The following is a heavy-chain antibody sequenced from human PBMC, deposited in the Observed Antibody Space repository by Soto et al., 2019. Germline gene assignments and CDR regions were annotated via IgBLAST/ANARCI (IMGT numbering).Heavy chain of an antibody. V-gene: IGHV3-11*01. CDR2: ISIGGTPI. CDR1: GFTFSDYY. J-gene: IGHJ6*02. Sequence: GSLRLSCEASGFTFSDYYISWIRQVPGKGLEWVSYISIGGTPIYYADSVKGRFTISRDNAQNSLYLHMTSLTAEDTALYYCVRGPEELVYYNSIDVWGQGTTVTVYS. D-gene: IGHD3-10*01. CDR3: VRGPEELVYYNSIDV.